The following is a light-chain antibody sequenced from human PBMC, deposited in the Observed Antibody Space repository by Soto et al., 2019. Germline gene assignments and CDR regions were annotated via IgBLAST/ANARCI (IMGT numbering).Light chain of an antibody. CDR1: SSDVGGYNY. CDR3: WSYAGSNTVV. V-gene: IGLV2-23*01. Sequence: QSVLTQPASVSGSPGQSITISCTGTSSDVGGYNYVSWYQQHPGKAPKLMIYEGNKRPSGVSNRFSGSKSGNTASLTISGLQAEDEADYYCWSYAGSNTVVFGGGTKLTVL. J-gene: IGLJ2*01. CDR2: EGN.